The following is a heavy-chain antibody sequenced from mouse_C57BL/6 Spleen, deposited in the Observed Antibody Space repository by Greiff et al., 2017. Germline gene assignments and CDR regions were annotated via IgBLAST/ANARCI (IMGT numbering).Heavy chain of an antibody. CDR3: ASIYYDSFFDY. CDR2: IDPEDGET. D-gene: IGHD2-4*01. J-gene: IGHJ2*01. V-gene: IGHV14-2*01. Sequence: EVQLQQSGAELVRPGASVKLSCTASGFNIKDDYMHWVKQRPEQGLEWIGWIDPEDGETKYAPKFQGKATITADTSSNTAYLQLSSLTSEDTAVYYCASIYYDSFFDYWGQGTTLTVSS. CDR1: GFNIKDDY.